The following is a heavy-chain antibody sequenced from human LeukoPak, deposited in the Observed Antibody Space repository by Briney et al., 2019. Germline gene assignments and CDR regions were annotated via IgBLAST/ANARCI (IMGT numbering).Heavy chain of an antibody. CDR1: GFTFSSYN. J-gene: IGHJ3*02. Sequence: GGSLRLSCAASGFTFSSYNMNWVRQAPGKGLEWVSYISSSRTIYYADSVKGRFTISRDNAKNTLYLQMNSLRAEDTAVYYCARGGSYLSAFDIWGQGTMVTVSS. V-gene: IGHV3-48*04. CDR2: ISSSRTI. CDR3: ARGGSYLSAFDI. D-gene: IGHD1-26*01.